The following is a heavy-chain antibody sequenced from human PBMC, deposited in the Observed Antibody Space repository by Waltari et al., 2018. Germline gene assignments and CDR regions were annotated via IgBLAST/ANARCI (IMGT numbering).Heavy chain of an antibody. CDR1: GGSINSSNW. J-gene: IGHJ4*02. CDR2: IYHSGST. Sequence: QVQLQESGTGLVKPSGTLSLTCAVSGGSINSSNWWRWVRQPPWKGLEWIGEIYHSGSTNYNPSLKSRVTISVDKSKNQFSLKMNSVTAADTAVYYCARGGLILGEIGRVNSIFDYWGQGTLVTVSS. D-gene: IGHD3-16*01. V-gene: IGHV4-4*02. CDR3: ARGGLILGEIGRVNSIFDY.